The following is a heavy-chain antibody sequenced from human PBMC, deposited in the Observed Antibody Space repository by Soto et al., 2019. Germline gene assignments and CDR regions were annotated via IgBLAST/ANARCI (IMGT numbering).Heavy chain of an antibody. J-gene: IGHJ6*02. CDR1: GYSFTSYW. Sequence: LGESLKISCKGSGYSFTSYWIGWVRQMPGKGLEWMGIIYPGDSDTRYSPSFQGQVTISADKSISTAYLQWSSLKASDTAMYYCARLASGGYYHIKRVWPTNYYYYYGMDVWGQGTTVTVSS. CDR3: ARLASGGYYHIKRVWPTNYYYYYGMDV. D-gene: IGHD3-10*01. CDR2: IYPGDSDT. V-gene: IGHV5-51*01.